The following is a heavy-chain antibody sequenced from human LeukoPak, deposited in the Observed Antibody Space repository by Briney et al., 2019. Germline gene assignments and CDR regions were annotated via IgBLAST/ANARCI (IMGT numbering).Heavy chain of an antibody. D-gene: IGHD3-22*01. CDR2: ISVFNGNT. V-gene: IGHV1-18*01. Sequence: GASVKVSCKASGYTFTSYGVTWVRQAPGQGLELMGWISVFNGNTNYVQRFQGRVTMTTDTSTSTAYMELRSLRSDDTAVYYCARRHFDSSGYRLDYWGQGTPVTVSS. CDR1: GYTFTSYG. J-gene: IGHJ4*02. CDR3: ARRHFDSSGYRLDY.